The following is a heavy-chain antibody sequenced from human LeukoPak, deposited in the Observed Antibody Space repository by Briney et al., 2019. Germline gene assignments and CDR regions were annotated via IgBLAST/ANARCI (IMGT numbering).Heavy chain of an antibody. CDR3: ARENYFDY. J-gene: IGHJ4*02. CDR1: GFTFSRFW. Sequence: AGGSLRLSCAASGFTFSRFWMGWVRQAPGKGLEWVASIKPDGSEKNYGDSVRGRFTISRDNARNSLSLQMNSLRAEDTAVYYCARENYFDYWGQGTLVTVSS. V-gene: IGHV3-7*04. CDR2: IKPDGSEK.